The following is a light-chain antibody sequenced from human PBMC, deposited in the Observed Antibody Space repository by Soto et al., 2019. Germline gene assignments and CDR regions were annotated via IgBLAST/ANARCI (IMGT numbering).Light chain of an antibody. CDR1: SSDVGRYNI. CDR2: EGS. CDR3: CSYAGSSTWV. V-gene: IGLV2-23*01. Sequence: QSALTQPASVSGSPGQSITISCTGSSSDVGRYNIVSWYQQHPGKAPKLMIYEGSQRPSGVSDRFSGSKSGNTASLTISGLQAEDEADYYCCSYAGSSTWVFGGGTQLTVL. J-gene: IGLJ3*02.